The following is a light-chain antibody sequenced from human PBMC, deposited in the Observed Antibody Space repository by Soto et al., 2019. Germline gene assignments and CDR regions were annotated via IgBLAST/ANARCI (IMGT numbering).Light chain of an antibody. V-gene: IGKV1-5*01. CDR1: QTISSW. CDR2: DAS. CDR3: QQYYNYST. Sequence: DIQMTQSPSTLYASVGDRVTITCRASQTISSWLAWYRQKPGKAPDLLTYDASKLQSGVPASFSGSESGTEFTLTIASLQPDDFATYYCQQYYNYSTFGQGTKVDIK. J-gene: IGKJ1*01.